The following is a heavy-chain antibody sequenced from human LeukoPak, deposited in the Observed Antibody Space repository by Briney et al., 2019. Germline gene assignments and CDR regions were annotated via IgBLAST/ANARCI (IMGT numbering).Heavy chain of an antibody. V-gene: IGHV3-33*08. J-gene: IGHJ6*02. CDR3: ATAAVAAKRIGYYYYGMDV. CDR1: GFTFSNYW. Sequence: GGSLRLSCAASGFTFSNYWMRWVRQAPGKGLEWVAVIWYDGSNKYYADSVKGRFTISRDNSKNTLYLQMNSLRAEDTAVYYCATAAVAAKRIGYYYYGMDVWGQGTTVTVSS. D-gene: IGHD6-19*01. CDR2: IWYDGSNK.